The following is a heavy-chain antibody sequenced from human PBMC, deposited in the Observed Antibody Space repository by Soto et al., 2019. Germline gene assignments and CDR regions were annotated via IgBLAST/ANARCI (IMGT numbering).Heavy chain of an antibody. D-gene: IGHD6-13*01. J-gene: IGHJ6*02. Sequence: GGSLRLSFAASGFTFSSYIMNWVRQAPGKGLEWVSSISSSSSYIYYADSVKGGFTISRDNAKNSLYLQMNSLRAEDTAVYYCARAMMVGIATHLKSTIDVWGQGTTITIYS. CDR2: ISSSSSYI. V-gene: IGHV3-21*01. CDR3: ARAMMVGIATHLKSTIDV. CDR1: GFTFSSYI.